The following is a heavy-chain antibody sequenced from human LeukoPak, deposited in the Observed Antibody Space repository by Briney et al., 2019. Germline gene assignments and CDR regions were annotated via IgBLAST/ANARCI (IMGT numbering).Heavy chain of an antibody. CDR1: GFTVSSNY. J-gene: IGHJ4*02. CDR3: ARADYGGNPFDY. V-gene: IGHV3-66*01. D-gene: IGHD4-23*01. CDR2: IYSGGST. Sequence: GGSLRLSCAASGFTVSSNYMSWVRQAPGKGLEWVSVIYSGGSTYYADSVKGRFTISRDNSKNTLYLQMNSLRAEDTAVYYCARADYGGNPFDYWGQGTLVTVSS.